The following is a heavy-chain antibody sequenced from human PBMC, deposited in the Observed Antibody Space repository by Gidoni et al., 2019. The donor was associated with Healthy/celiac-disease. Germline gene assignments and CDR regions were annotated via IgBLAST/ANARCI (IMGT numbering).Heavy chain of an antibody. CDR3: TTDRGKYYYDSSGYPLAVDY. CDR2: IKSKTDGGTT. J-gene: IGHJ4*02. CDR1: GFTFSNAW. V-gene: IGHV3-15*01. D-gene: IGHD3-22*01. Sequence: EVQLVESGGGLLKPGGSLRLSCAASGFTFSNAWMSWVRQAPGKGLEWVGRIKSKTDGGTTDYAAPVKGRFTISRDDSKNTLYLQMNSLKTEDTAVYYCTTDRGKYYYDSSGYPLAVDYWGQGTLVTVSS.